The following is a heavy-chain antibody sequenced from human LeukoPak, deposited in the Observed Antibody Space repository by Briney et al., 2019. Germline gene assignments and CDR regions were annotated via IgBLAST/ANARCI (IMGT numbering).Heavy chain of an antibody. V-gene: IGHV3-11*01. D-gene: IGHD1-26*01. CDR3: ARDALEWELLSCPDY. CDR2: ISSSGSTI. Sequence: PGGSLRLSCAASGFTFSDYYMSWIRQAPGKGLEWVSYISSSGSTIYYADSVKGRFTISRDNAKNSLHLQMNSLRAEDTAVYCCARDALEWELLSCPDYWGQGTLVTVSS. CDR1: GFTFSDYY. J-gene: IGHJ4*02.